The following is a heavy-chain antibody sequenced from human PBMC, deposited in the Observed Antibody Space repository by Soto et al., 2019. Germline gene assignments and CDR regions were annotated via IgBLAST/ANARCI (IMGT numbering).Heavy chain of an antibody. CDR2: IIPILGIA. V-gene: IGHV1-69*02. CDR1: GGTFSSYT. J-gene: IGHJ6*02. CDR3: ATLYDIVVVPAALLYGMAV. Sequence: ASVKVSCKASGGTFSSYTISWVRQAPGQGLEWMGRIIPILGIANYAQKFQGRVTITADKSTSTAYMELSSLRSEDTAVYYCATLYDIVVVPAALLYGMAVWGQGTTVTVSS. D-gene: IGHD2-2*01.